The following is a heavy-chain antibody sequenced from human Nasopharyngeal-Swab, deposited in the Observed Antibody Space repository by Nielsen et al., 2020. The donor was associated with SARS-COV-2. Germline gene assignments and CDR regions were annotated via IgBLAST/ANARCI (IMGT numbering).Heavy chain of an antibody. D-gene: IGHD2-15*01. J-gene: IGHJ4*02. V-gene: IGHV3-23*03. CDR1: GFTFSSYG. CDR2: IYSGGSST. Sequence: GESLKISCAASGFTFSSYGMSWVRQAPGKGMEWVSAIYSGGSSTYYADSVKGRFTISRDNSKNTLYRQMNSLRAEDTAVYYCAKGLSGYCSGVSCYPDYWGQGTLVTVSS. CDR3: AKGLSGYCSGVSCYPDY.